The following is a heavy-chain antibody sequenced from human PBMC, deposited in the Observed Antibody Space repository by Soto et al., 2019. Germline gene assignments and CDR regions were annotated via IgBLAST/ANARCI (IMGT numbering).Heavy chain of an antibody. CDR2: ISGSGGST. D-gene: IGHD5-18*01. Sequence: GGSLRLSCAASGFTFSSYAMSWVRQAPGKGLEWVSAISGSGGSTYYADSVKGRFTISRDNSKNTLYLQMNSLRAEDTAVYYCAKEANVDTAMVHWGFYFDYWGQGTLVTVSS. J-gene: IGHJ4*02. V-gene: IGHV3-23*01. CDR1: GFTFSSYA. CDR3: AKEANVDTAMVHWGFYFDY.